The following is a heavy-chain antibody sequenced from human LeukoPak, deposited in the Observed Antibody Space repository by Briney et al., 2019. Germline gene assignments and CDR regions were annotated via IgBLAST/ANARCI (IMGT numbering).Heavy chain of an antibody. CDR2: INSDGSST. CDR3: ARDPHGYYYGSGTYYYYYMDV. J-gene: IGHJ6*03. Sequence: PGGSLRLSCAASGFTFSSYWMHWVRQAPGKGLVWVSRINSDGSSTTYADSVKGRFTISRDDAKNTLYLQMNSLRAEDTALYYCARDPHGYYYGSGTYYYYYMDVWGKGTTVTVSS. CDR1: GFTFSSYW. V-gene: IGHV3-74*01. D-gene: IGHD3-10*01.